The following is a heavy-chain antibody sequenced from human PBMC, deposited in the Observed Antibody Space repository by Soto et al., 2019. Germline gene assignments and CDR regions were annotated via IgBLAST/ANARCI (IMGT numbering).Heavy chain of an antibody. D-gene: IGHD4-17*01. CDR2: IYYGGAT. CDR3: ARDYGVRGPYYYSMDV. J-gene: IGHJ6*02. CDR1: GGSISGSPGY. Sequence: SETLSLTCTVSGGSISGSPGYWVWIRHSPGKGLQWIGSIYYGGATYYNPSLKSRATISVDTSTNQFSLSLSSVTAADTAVYYCARDYGVRGPYYYSMDVWGQGTTVTVSS. V-gene: IGHV4-39*02.